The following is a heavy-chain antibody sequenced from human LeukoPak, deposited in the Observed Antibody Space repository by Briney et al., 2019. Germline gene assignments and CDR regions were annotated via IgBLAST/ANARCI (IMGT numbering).Heavy chain of an antibody. Sequence: GGSLRLSCVASGFSFSNFAMNWVRQAPGKGLEWVSVVTGDSGTTHYADSVKGRFTISRDNSKNTLYLQMNSLRAEDTAVYYCAKRSSYSSSWYVSQSYYYYYGMDVWGQGTTVTVSS. CDR3: AKRSSYSSSWYVSQSYYYYYGMDV. CDR2: VTGDSGTT. D-gene: IGHD6-13*01. J-gene: IGHJ6*02. V-gene: IGHV3-23*01. CDR1: GFSFSNFA.